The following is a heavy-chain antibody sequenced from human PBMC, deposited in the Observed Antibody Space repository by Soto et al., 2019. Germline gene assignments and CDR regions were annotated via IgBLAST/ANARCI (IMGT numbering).Heavy chain of an antibody. CDR2: INPNSGET. Sequence: QVQLVQSGAEVKKPGASVKVSCKASGYTFTGYYMHWMRQAPGQGLEWMGWINPNSGETDYAQNFQGWVTMTRDMSIRTAYMELSRLKSNDTAVYYCARGGGLNSYYYIDVWGKGTTVTVSS. J-gene: IGHJ6*03. V-gene: IGHV1-2*04. CDR1: GYTFTGYY. CDR3: ARGGGLNSYYYIDV.